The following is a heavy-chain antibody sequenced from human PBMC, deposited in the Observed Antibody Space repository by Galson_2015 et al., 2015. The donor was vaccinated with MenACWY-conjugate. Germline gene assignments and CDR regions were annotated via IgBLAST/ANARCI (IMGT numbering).Heavy chain of an antibody. CDR1: GYSFTSYY. CDR3: ARSPLRWNDPGPFDY. J-gene: IGHJ4*02. CDR2: IDPVRDTT. Sequence: SVKVSCKASGYSFTSYYIHWVRQAPGQGLGWVGVIDPVRDTTKYAQNFQGRVSMTRDTSTTTVFMELSGLRSEDTAVHYCARSPLRWNDPGPFDYWGQGTLVTVSS. D-gene: IGHD1-1*01. V-gene: IGHV1-46*01.